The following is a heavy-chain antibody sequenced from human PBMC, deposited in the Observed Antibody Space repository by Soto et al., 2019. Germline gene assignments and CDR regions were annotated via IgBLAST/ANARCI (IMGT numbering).Heavy chain of an antibody. Sequence: PGGSLRLSCAASGFTFSSYWMHWVRQAPGKGLEWLLVISYDGSNKYYADSVKGRFTISRDNSKNTLYLQMNSLRAEDTAVYYCARDRYDFWSGYQTLGPAFDYWGQGTLVTVSS. V-gene: IGHV3-30*01. CDR1: GFTFSSYW. J-gene: IGHJ4*02. CDR2: ISYDGSNK. D-gene: IGHD3-3*01. CDR3: ARDRYDFWSGYQTLGPAFDY.